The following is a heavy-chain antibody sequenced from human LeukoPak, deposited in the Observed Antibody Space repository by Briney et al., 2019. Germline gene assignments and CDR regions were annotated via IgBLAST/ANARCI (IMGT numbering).Heavy chain of an antibody. CDR2: IIPIFGTA. D-gene: IGHD2-15*01. J-gene: IGHJ5*02. V-gene: IGHV1-69*05. CDR1: GGTFSSYA. CDR3: ARSSSGGSRCRFYWFDP. Sequence: SVKVSCKASGGTFSSYAISWVRQAPGQGLEWMGRIIPIFGTANYAQKFQGRVTITTDESTSTAYMELSSLRSEDTAVYYCARSSSGGSRCRFYWFDPWGQGTLVTVSS.